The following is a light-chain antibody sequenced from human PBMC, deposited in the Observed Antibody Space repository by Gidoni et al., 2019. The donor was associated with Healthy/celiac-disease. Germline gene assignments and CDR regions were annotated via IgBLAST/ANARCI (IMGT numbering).Light chain of an antibody. J-gene: IGLJ2*01. V-gene: IGLV3-21*02. CDR1: NIGSKS. Sequence: SYVLTQPPSVSVAPGQTAMITCGGNNIGSKSVHWYQQKPGQAPVLVVYDDRDRPSGIPERFSGSNSGNTATLTISRVEAGDEADYHCQVWDSSSDHVVFGGGTKLTVL. CDR3: QVWDSSSDHVV. CDR2: DDR.